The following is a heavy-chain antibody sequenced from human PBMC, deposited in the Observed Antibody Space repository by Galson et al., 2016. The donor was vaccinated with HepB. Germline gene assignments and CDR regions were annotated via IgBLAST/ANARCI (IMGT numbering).Heavy chain of an antibody. Sequence: SLRLSCAASGFSFSSYDMHWVRQATGKGLEWVSAMGISGATYYSDSVRGRFTISRENARDSFYLQMNGLTAGDTALYYCVRAFTTTWYHFDYWGQGTVVTVSS. CDR3: VRAFTTTWYHFDY. J-gene: IGHJ4*02. V-gene: IGHV3-13*01. D-gene: IGHD3-22*01. CDR2: MGISGAT. CDR1: GFSFSSYD.